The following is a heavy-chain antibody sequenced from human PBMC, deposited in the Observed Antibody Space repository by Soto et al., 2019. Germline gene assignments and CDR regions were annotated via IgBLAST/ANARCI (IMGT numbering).Heavy chain of an antibody. CDR1: GGTFSSYA. CDR2: IIPIFGTA. Sequence: QVQLVQSGAEVKKPGSSVKVSCKASGGTFSSYAISWVRQAPGQGLEWMGGIIPIFGTATYAQKFQGRVTITADESTSTSYRELSSLRSEDTAVYYCASSRYCISTSCHPSSFVYYYYGMDVWGQGTTVTVSS. V-gene: IGHV1-69*12. CDR3: ASSRYCISTSCHPSSFVYYYYGMDV. J-gene: IGHJ6*02. D-gene: IGHD2-2*01.